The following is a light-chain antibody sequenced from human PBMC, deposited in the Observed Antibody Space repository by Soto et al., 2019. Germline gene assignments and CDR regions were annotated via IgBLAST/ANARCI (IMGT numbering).Light chain of an antibody. J-gene: IGKJ2*01. CDR3: QQSFITPHT. V-gene: IGKV1-39*01. CDR1: QTIGRY. CDR2: AGS. Sequence: DIEVSHSPSSLSASGWDRVTITCRASQTIGRYLNWYQQQPGKAPKLLIYAGSNLQSGVPSRFSGTGSGTDFTLTISSLQPEDFATYYCQQSFITPHTFGQGTKVDIK.